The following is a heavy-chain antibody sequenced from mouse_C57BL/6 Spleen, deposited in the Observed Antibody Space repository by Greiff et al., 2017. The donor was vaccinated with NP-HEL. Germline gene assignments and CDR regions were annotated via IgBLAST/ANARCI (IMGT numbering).Heavy chain of an antibody. J-gene: IGHJ3*01. CDR3: TRDEDGYYGAY. D-gene: IGHD2-3*01. V-gene: IGHV6-6*01. CDR1: GFTFSDAW. CDR2: IRNKANNHAT. Sequence: EVKLMESGGGLVQPGGSMKLSCAASGFTFSDAWMDWVRQSPEKGLEWVAEIRNKANNHATYYAESVKGRFTISRDDSKSSVYLQMNSLRAEDTGIYYCTRDEDGYYGAYWGQGTLVTVSA.